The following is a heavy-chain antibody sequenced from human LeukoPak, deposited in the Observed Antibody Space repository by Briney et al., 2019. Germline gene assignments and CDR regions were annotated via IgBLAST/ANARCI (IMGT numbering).Heavy chain of an antibody. CDR1: GFTFSSYW. V-gene: IGHV3-7*03. D-gene: IGHD6-13*01. Sequence: GGSLRLSCAASGFTFSSYWMSWVRQAPGKGLEWVANIKQDGSEKYYVDSVKGRFTISRDNAKNSLFLQLNSLRAEDTALYYCARVGYSSSWSFDYWGQGTLVTVSS. CDR2: IKQDGSEK. J-gene: IGHJ4*02. CDR3: ARVGYSSSWSFDY.